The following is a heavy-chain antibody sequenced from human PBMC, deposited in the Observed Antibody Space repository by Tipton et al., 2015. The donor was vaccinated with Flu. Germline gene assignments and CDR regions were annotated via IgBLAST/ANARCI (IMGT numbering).Heavy chain of an antibody. CDR3: ARAPIKRWPEPDAFDI. CDR1: GFTFSSYG. D-gene: IGHD1-14*01. J-gene: IGHJ3*02. CDR2: IWYDGSNK. V-gene: IGHV3-33*08. Sequence: SLRLSCAASGFTFSSYGMHWVRQAPGKGLEWVAVIWYDGSNKYYADSVKGRFTISRDNSKNTLYLQMNSLRAEDTAVYYCARAPIKRWPEPDAFDIWGQGTMVTVSS.